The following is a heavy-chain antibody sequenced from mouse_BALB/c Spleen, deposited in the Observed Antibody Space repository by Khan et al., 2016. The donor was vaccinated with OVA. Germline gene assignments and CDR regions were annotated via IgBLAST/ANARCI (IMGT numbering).Heavy chain of an antibody. CDR1: GFSLTSYG. Sequence: QVQLKESGPGLVAPSQSLSITCTISGFSLTSYGVHWVRQPPGKGLEWLVVIWSDGRTTYNSALKSRLSISKDNSKSQVFLKMNSLQTEDTAMYYCARHGYYGSCGAYFDVWGAGTTVTVSS. CDR2: IWSDGRT. J-gene: IGHJ1*01. D-gene: IGHD2-1*01. V-gene: IGHV2-6-1*01. CDR3: ARHGYYGSCGAYFDV.